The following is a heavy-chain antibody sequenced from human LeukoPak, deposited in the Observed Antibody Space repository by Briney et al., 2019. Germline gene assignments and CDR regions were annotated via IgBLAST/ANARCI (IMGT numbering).Heavy chain of an antibody. CDR3: ARGASTYSSSWYVGEFDP. V-gene: IGHV1-8*01. CDR1: GYTFTSYD. Sequence: ASVKVSCKASGYTFTSYDINWVRQATGQGLEWMGWMNPNSGNTGYAQKFQGRVTMTRNTSISTAYMELSSLRSEDTAVYYCARGASTYSSSWYVGEFDPWAREPWSPSPQ. CDR2: MNPNSGNT. J-gene: IGHJ5*02. D-gene: IGHD6-13*01.